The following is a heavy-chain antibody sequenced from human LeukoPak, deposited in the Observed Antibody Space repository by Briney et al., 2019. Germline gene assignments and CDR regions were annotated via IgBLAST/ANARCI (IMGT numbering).Heavy chain of an antibody. CDR2: MKEYGSDI. Sequence: PGGSLRLSCAASGFSFGGFSMSWVRQAPGKGLQWVATMKEYGSDIFYVDSVKGRFTISRDDAKNSLYLQMNSLRDEDTGVYYCARPRGCGTSRCNNFDYWGQGTLVTVSS. CDR3: ARPRGCGTSRCNNFDY. D-gene: IGHD2-21*01. CDR1: GFSFGGFS. J-gene: IGHJ4*02. V-gene: IGHV3-7*01.